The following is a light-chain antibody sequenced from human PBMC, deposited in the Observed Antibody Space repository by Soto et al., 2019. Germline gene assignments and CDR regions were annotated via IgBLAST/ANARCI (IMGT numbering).Light chain of an antibody. CDR1: QSLLHSNGYNY. V-gene: IGKV2-28*01. J-gene: IGKJ5*01. Sequence: DIVMTQSPLSLPVTPGEPASISCRSSQSLLHSNGYNYLDWYLQKPGQSPQLLIYLGSNRASGVPDRFSGSVSGTDFTLKISRVEAEDVGVYYCMQALQTPTFCQGTRLEIK. CDR2: LGS. CDR3: MQALQTPT.